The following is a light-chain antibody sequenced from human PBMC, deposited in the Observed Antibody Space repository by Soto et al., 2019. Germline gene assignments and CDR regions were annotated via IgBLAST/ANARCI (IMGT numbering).Light chain of an antibody. J-gene: IGLJ3*02. CDR2: RNN. CDR1: FSNIGSNF. V-gene: IGLV1-47*01. Sequence: QAVVTQPPSASGTPGQTVTISCSGRFSNIGSNFIYWYQQLPGTAPKLLIYRNNERPSGVPDRFSASKSGTSASLAISGLRSEDEADHHCAAWDDSLSGVAFGGGTKLTVL. CDR3: AAWDDSLSGVA.